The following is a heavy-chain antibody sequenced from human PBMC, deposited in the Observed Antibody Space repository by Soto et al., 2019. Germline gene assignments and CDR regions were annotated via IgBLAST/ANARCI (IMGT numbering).Heavy chain of an antibody. CDR2: IYYSGST. CDR1: GGSIRSGDYY. CDR3: ASRKSSPYFDY. D-gene: IGHD3-10*01. V-gene: IGHV4-30-4*01. J-gene: IGHJ4*02. Sequence: SETLSLTCTVSGGSIRSGDYYCRWSRQPPGKGLEWIGNIYYSGSTYYNPSLKSRVTISIDTSKNQFSLKLSSVTAADTAVYYCASRKSSPYFDYWGQGTLVTVSS.